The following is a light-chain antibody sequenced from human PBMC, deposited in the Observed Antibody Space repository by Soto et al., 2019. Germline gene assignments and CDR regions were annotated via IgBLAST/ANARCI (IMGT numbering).Light chain of an antibody. CDR1: RAINNY. Sequence: IPMTQSPSSLSASVGDRVTLTCRTSRAINNYVNWYQHHPGRVPKLLISSASILQAGVPSRFSAGGSGTHFPLTISNLQPEDVATYYCQQSYSTPPNFGQGTKLEI. CDR2: SAS. J-gene: IGKJ2*01. CDR3: QQSYSTPPN. V-gene: IGKV1-39*01.